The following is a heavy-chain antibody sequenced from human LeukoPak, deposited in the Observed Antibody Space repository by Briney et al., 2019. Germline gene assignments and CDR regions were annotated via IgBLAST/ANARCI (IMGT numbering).Heavy chain of an antibody. CDR1: GYTFSSYG. CDR2: ISVFNNANT. CDR3: SREFPFCGADCFSGVFDI. V-gene: IGHV1-18*01. D-gene: IGHD2-21*02. Sequence: ASVKVSCKAYGYTFSSYGINWVRQAPGQGLEWMGRISVFNNANTRYAQNFQGRVTLTTDTSTTTAYMELRSLRSDDTAVYYCSREFPFCGADCFSGVFDIWGQGTVVTVS. J-gene: IGHJ3*02.